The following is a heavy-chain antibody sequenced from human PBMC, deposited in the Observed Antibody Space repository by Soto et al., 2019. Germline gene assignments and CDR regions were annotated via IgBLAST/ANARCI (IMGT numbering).Heavy chain of an antibody. CDR2: ISASGEKP. J-gene: IGHJ4*02. V-gene: IGHV3-23*01. CDR1: GFAFSDYP. CDR3: AKLEWLEFGGDY. Sequence: EVHLLESGGGVVQPGKSLKISCATSGFAFSDYPMTWVRQPPGQGLEWVSGISASGEKPYYADSVKGRFTISRDNLKNTLSLQMNSLRVEDTGIFYCAKLEWLEFGGDYWGQGTLVTVSS. D-gene: IGHD6-19*01.